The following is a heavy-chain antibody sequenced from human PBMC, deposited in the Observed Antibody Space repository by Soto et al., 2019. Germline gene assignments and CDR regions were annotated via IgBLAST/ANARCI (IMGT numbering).Heavy chain of an antibody. V-gene: IGHV1-69*12. Sequence: QVQLVQSGAEVKKPGSSVKVSCKASGGTFSSYALSWVRQAPGQGLEWMGGIIPIFGTADYAQKFQGRVTITADDSTSTAYMELSSLRSEDTAVYYCASHPVPYYYYGMDVWGKGTKVTVSS. CDR1: GGTFSSYA. D-gene: IGHD2-2*01. CDR3: ASHPVPYYYYGMDV. J-gene: IGHJ6*04. CDR2: IIPIFGTA.